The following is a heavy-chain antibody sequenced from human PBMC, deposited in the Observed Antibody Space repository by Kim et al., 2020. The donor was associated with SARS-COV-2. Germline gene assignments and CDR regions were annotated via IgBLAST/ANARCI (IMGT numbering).Heavy chain of an antibody. V-gene: IGHV3-11*05. CDR3: ARVQRDYYGSGSYSYYYYYGMDV. Sequence: GGSLRRSCAASGFTFSDYYMSWIRQAPGKGLEWVSYISSSSSYTNYADSVKGRFTISRDNAKNSLYLQMNSLRAEDTAVYYCARVQRDYYGSGSYSYYYYYGMDVWGQGTTVTVSS. CDR2: ISSSSSYT. J-gene: IGHJ6*02. D-gene: IGHD3-10*01. CDR1: GFTFSDYY.